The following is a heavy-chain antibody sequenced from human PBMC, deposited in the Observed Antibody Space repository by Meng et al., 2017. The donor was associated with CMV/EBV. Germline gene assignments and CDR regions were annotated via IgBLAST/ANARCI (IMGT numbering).Heavy chain of an antibody. CDR3: ARAISYSNLRDWYFDL. CDR1: GFTFSSYG. J-gene: IGHJ2*01. CDR2: ISSSSSYI. D-gene: IGHD4-11*01. V-gene: IGHV3-21*01. Sequence: GGSLRLSCAASGFTFSSYGMNWVRQAPGKGLEWVSSISSSSSYIYYADSVKGRFTISRDNAKNSLYLQMNSLRAEDTAVYYCARAISYSNLRDWYFDLWGRGTLVTVSS.